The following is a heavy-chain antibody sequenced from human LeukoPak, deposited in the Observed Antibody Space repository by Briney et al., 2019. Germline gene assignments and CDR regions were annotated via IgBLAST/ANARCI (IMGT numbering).Heavy chain of an antibody. J-gene: IGHJ4*02. CDR2: IYYSGST. D-gene: IGHD5-12*01. CDR1: GGSISSSY. Sequence: SETLSLTCTVSGGSISSSYWSWIRHPPGKGREWIGYIYYSGSTNYNPSLKSRVTISVDTSKNQFSLKLSSVTAADTAVYYCARVIGYSGYDAFDYWGQGTLVTVSS. CDR3: ARVIGYSGYDAFDY. V-gene: IGHV4-59*01.